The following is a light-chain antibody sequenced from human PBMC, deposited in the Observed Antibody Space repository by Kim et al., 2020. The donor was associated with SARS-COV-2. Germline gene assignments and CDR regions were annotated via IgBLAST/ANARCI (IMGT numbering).Light chain of an antibody. CDR1: SLRSYS. Sequence: VALGKAVRCTCKGDSLRSYSAAWYQKKPGQAPKVVIYSKDNRPSGIPDRFSGTNSGNTAYLTITGTQAGDEADYYYNSRDSNDNVVLGGGTKVTVL. V-gene: IGLV3-19*01. CDR2: SKD. CDR3: NSRDSNDNVV. J-gene: IGLJ2*01.